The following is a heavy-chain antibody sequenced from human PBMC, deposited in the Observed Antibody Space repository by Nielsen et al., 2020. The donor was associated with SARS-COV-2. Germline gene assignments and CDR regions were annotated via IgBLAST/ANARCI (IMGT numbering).Heavy chain of an antibody. Sequence: GESLKISCAASGFTFSSYEMNWVRQAPGKGLEWVSYISSNARHMFYADSVKGRFSISRDNAKNSLYLHMNSLRGEDTALYYCAREQRTSGFDYWGQGILVTVSP. CDR2: ISSNARHM. CDR3: AREQRTSGFDY. D-gene: IGHD2-2*01. J-gene: IGHJ4*02. V-gene: IGHV3-48*03. CDR1: GFTFSSYE.